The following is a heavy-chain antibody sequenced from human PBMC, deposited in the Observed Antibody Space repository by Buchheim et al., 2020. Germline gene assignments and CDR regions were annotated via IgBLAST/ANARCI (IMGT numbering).Heavy chain of an antibody. CDR1: GFTFSSYG. D-gene: IGHD3-22*01. CDR2: ISYDGSNK. J-gene: IGHJ6*02. V-gene: IGHV3-30*18. Sequence: QVQLVESGGGVVQPGRSLRLSCAASGFTFSSYGMHWVRQAPGKGLEWVAVISYDGSNKYYADPVKGRFTISSDNSKNTLYLQMNSLRAEDTAVYYCAKGGDSSGYYYYYYYYGMDVWGQGTT. CDR3: AKGGDSSGYYYYYYYYGMDV.